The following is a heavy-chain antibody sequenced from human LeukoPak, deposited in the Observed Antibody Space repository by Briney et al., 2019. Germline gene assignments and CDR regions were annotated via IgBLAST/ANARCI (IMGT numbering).Heavy chain of an antibody. CDR2: INHSGST. D-gene: IGHD3-10*01. CDR1: GGSISSYY. J-gene: IGHJ4*02. CDR3: ARGGRGDY. Sequence: SETLSLTCTVSGGSISSYYWSWIRQPPGKGLEWIGEINHSGSTNYNPSLKSRVTISVDTSKNQFSLKLSSVTAADTAVYYCARGGRGDYWGQGTLVTVSS. V-gene: IGHV4-34*01.